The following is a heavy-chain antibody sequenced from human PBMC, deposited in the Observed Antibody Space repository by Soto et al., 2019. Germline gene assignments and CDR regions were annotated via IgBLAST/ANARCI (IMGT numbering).Heavy chain of an antibody. CDR3: ASRHPRGYCSGGSCPDAFDI. Sequence: QLQLQESGPGLVKPSETLSLTCIVSGGSISRTGYYWGWIRQPPGKGLEWIGTFYYSGSTYYNPSLKSRVAISVDTAKNQFSLKPSSVTAADTAVYYCASRHPRGYCSGGSCPDAFDIWGQGTMVTVSS. CDR1: GGSISRTGYY. J-gene: IGHJ3*02. CDR2: FYYSGST. D-gene: IGHD2-15*01. V-gene: IGHV4-39*01.